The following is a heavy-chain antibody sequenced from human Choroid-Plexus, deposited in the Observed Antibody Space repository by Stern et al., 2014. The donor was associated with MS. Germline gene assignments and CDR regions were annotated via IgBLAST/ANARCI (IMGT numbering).Heavy chain of an antibody. D-gene: IGHD2/OR15-2a*01. CDR3: AKDRQYLTYFFDH. J-gene: IGHJ5*02. CDR1: GFTFGSCA. Sequence: VKLVGSGGGVVQPGRPLRLSCVASGFTFGSCAMHWVRQAPGRGLERGAGVSYDGSNKYYADSVKGRFTISRDNSQNTLYMQMSSLRPEDTAVYYCAKDRQYLTYFFDHWGQGSLVTVSS. CDR2: VSYDGSNK. V-gene: IGHV3-30*18.